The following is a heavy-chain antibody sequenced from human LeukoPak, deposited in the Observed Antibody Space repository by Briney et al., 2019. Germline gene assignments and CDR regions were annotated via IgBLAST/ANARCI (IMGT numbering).Heavy chain of an antibody. CDR3: AKDRGTMVRGVILYYFDY. V-gene: IGHV3-9*01. Sequence: GGSLRLSCAASGFIFNDYAMHWVRQAPGKGLEWVSGINWNSNSIGYADSVKGRFTISRDNAKNSLYLQMNSLRAEDTALYYCAKDRGTMVRGVILYYFDYWGQGTLVTVSS. CDR2: INWNSNSI. D-gene: IGHD3-10*01. J-gene: IGHJ4*02. CDR1: GFIFNDYA.